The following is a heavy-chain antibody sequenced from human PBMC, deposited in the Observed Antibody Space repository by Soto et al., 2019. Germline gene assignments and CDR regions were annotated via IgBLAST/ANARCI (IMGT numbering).Heavy chain of an antibody. CDR2: IVVGSGNT. J-gene: IGHJ4*02. CDR3: AADGTYYDFWSGYYTGGSLDY. CDR1: GFTFTSSA. Sequence: SVKVSCKASGFTFTSSAVQWVRQARGQSLEWIGWIVVGSGNTNYAQKFQERVTITRDMSTSTAYMELSSLRSEDTAVYYCAADGTYYDFWSGYYTGGSLDYWGQGTLVTVSS. V-gene: IGHV1-58*01. D-gene: IGHD3-3*01.